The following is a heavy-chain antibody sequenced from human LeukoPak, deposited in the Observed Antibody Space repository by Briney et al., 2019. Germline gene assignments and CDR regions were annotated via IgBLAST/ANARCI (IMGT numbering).Heavy chain of an antibody. D-gene: IGHD3-16*01. CDR3: ASGGTYVLDY. CDR2: ISSSSGYI. Sequence: GGSLRLSCAASGFTFSSYNMNWVRQAPGKGLEWVSFISSSSGYIYYADSLKGRFTISRDNAKNSVYLQMNSLRAEDTAVYYCASGGTYVLDYWGQGTLVTVSA. J-gene: IGHJ4*02. CDR1: GFTFSSYN. V-gene: IGHV3-21*01.